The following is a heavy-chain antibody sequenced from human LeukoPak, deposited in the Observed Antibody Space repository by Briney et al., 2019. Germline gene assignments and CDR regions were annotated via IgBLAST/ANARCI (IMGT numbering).Heavy chain of an antibody. CDR3: ARVGSSGWYGVEYYYYYMDV. CDR2: IIPMFGTS. CDR1: GGTFINYS. J-gene: IGHJ6*03. Sequence: GASVKDSSKASGGTFINYSVSWGRQAPGQGLEWMGGIIPMFGTSNYAQKFQGRVTITTDESTPTAYIELSSLSSEETAVYYCARVGSSGWYGVEYYYYYMDVWGKGTMVSVSS. D-gene: IGHD6-19*01. V-gene: IGHV1-69*05.